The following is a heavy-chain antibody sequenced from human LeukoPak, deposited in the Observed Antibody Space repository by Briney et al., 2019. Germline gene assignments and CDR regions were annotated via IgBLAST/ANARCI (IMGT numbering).Heavy chain of an antibody. CDR2: ISSDGSDT. V-gene: IGHV3-74*01. CDR3: ARYTGGVVY. J-gene: IGHJ4*02. D-gene: IGHD2-15*01. Sequence: GGSLRLSCAVSGFTFSSGYMHWVRQPPGKGPVWVSRISSDGSDTIYADSVKGRFTISRDDARNTLYLQMNSLRDADTAVYYCARYTGGVVYWGQGTLVTVSS. CDR1: GFTFSSGY.